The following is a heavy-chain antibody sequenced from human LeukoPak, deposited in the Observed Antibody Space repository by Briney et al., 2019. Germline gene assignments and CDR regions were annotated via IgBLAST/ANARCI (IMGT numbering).Heavy chain of an antibody. D-gene: IGHD3-9*01. V-gene: IGHV4-34*09. Sequence: PSETLSLTCAVYGGSFSGYYWSWIRQPPGKGLEWIGYIYHSGSTYYNPSLKSRVTISVDTSKSQFSLKLSSVTAADTAVYYCARDSLVLRYSWYFDLWGRGTLVTVSS. CDR2: IYHSGST. CDR1: GGSFSGYY. CDR3: ARDSLVLRYSWYFDL. J-gene: IGHJ2*01.